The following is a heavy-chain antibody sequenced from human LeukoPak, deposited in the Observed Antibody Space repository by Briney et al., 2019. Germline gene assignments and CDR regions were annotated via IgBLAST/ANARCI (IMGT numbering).Heavy chain of an antibody. Sequence: SETLSLTCTVSGDSISNSRYSWGWIRQPPGKGLEWIGTTSYSGSAYYNPSLKSRVTISVDTSKNQISLRLSSVTAADTAVYYCARDFLGNWFDPWGQGTLVTVSS. V-gene: IGHV4-39*07. D-gene: IGHD2/OR15-2a*01. CDR3: ARDFLGNWFDP. J-gene: IGHJ5*02. CDR2: TSYSGSA. CDR1: GDSISNSRYS.